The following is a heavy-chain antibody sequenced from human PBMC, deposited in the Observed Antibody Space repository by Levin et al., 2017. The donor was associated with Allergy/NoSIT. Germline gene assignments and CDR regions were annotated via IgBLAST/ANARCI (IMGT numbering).Heavy chain of an antibody. Sequence: LRLACSVSGGSTRLGGYYWGWIRQHPVKGLEWLGYIYYSGETFYNPSVESRLVISHDTSENQFSLKLTSLTAADTAVYYCVRAQTGYVSPFDFWGPGTLVTVSS. J-gene: IGHJ4*02. V-gene: IGHV4-31*03. CDR1: GGSTRLGGYY. D-gene: IGHD3-9*01. CDR2: IYYSGET. CDR3: VRAQTGYVSPFDF.